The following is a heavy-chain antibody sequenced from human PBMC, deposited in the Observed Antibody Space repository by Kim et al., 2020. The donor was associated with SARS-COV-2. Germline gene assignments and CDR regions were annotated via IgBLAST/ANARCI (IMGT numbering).Heavy chain of an antibody. CDR3: ARRDPRGNDIDY. CDR1: GYTFTSYY. J-gene: IGHJ4*02. Sequence: ASVKVSCKTSGYTFTSYYIHWVRQAPRQGLEWMGIINPRGDITTYAQRFQDRVSITTDTSASTVYMEFSSLRSDDTAVYYCARRDPRGNDIDYWGQGTLVTVSS. CDR2: INPRGDIT. V-gene: IGHV1-46*01. D-gene: IGHD1-1*01.